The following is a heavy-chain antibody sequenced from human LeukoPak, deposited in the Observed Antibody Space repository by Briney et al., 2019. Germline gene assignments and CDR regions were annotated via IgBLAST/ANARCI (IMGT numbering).Heavy chain of an antibody. D-gene: IGHD3-16*01. Sequence: ASVKVSCKASGYSFADYYMHWVRQAPGQGLEWMGWIKPNSGGTRSAQKFQGRVTMTRDTSISTAYMELSSLRYDDTAVYYCARDMGGRGYPLDYWGQGTLVTVSS. CDR2: IKPNSGGT. V-gene: IGHV1-2*02. J-gene: IGHJ4*02. CDR1: GYSFADYY. CDR3: ARDMGGRGYPLDY.